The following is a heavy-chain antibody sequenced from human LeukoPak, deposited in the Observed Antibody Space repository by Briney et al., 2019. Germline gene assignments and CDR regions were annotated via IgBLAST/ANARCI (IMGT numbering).Heavy chain of an antibody. V-gene: IGHV1-18*01. CDR1: GYTFTSYG. Sequence: ASVKVSCKASGYTFTSYGISWVRQAPGQGLEWMGWISAYNGNTNYAQKLQGRVTMTTDTSTSTAYMELRSLRSDDTAVYYCARHPEPDYDILTGYPNWFDPWGQGTLVTVSS. CDR3: ARHPEPDYDILTGYPNWFDP. J-gene: IGHJ5*02. CDR2: ISAYNGNT. D-gene: IGHD3-9*01.